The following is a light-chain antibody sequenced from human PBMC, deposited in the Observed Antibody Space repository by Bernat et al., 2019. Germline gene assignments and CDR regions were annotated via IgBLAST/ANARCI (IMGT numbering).Light chain of an antibody. V-gene: IGKV1-33*01. CDR1: QDISNY. J-gene: IGKJ4*01. CDR3: QQYDNLPT. Sequence: DIQMTQSPSYLSASVGDRVTITCQASQDISNYLNWYQQKPGKAPKLLIYDASNLETGVPSRFSGSGSGTDFTFNISSLQPEDIATYYCQQYDNLPTFGGGTKVEIK. CDR2: DAS.